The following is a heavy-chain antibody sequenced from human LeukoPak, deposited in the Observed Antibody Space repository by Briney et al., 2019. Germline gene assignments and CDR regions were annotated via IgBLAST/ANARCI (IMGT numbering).Heavy chain of an antibody. Sequence: PGGSLRLSCAASGFTVSSNYMSWVRQAPGKGLEWVSVIYSGGSTYYADSVKGRFTISRDNSKNTLYLQMNSPRAEDTAVYYCARDWGSTYYYDSSGSPGDYWGQGTLVTVSS. CDR2: IYSGGST. V-gene: IGHV3-66*02. CDR3: ARDWGSTYYYDSSGSPGDY. D-gene: IGHD3-22*01. CDR1: GFTVSSNY. J-gene: IGHJ4*02.